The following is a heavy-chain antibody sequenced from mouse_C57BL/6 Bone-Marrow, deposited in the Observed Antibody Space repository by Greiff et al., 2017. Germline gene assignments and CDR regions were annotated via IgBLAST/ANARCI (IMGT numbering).Heavy chain of an antibody. V-gene: IGHV1-81*01. D-gene: IGHD1-1*01. CDR3: ARWPPITTVVATDFDY. J-gene: IGHJ2*01. CDR2: IYPRSGNT. CDR1: GYTFTSYG. Sequence: VKLQQSGAELARPGASVKLSCKASGYTFTSYGISWVKQRTGQGLEWIGEIYPRSGNTYYNEKFKGKATLTADKCSSPAYMELRSLTSEDSAVYCCARWPPITTVVATDFDYWGQGTTLTVSS.